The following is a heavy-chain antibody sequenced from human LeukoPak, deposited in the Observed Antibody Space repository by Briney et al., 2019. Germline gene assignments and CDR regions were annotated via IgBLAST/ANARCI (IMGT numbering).Heavy chain of an antibody. J-gene: IGHJ4*02. CDR2: ISGSGGST. Sequence: GGSLRLSCAASGFTFSSYAMSWVRQAPGKGLEWASAISGSGGSTYYADSVKGRFTISRDNSKNTLYLQMNSLRAEDTAVYYCAKDSRYRGTADYWGQGTLVTVSS. V-gene: IGHV3-23*01. CDR3: AKDSRYRGTADY. D-gene: IGHD1-1*01. CDR1: GFTFSSYA.